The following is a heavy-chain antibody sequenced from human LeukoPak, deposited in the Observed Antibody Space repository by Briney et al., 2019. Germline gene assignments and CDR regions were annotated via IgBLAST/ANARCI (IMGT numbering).Heavy chain of an antibody. Sequence: GGSLRLSCAASGFTFSSYAMSWVRQAPGKGLEWVSAISGSGGSTYYADSVKGRFTISRDNSKNTLYLQMNSLRAEDTAVYYCAKTSSSRDFEVVPVAYWGQGTLVNVSS. D-gene: IGHD2-2*01. V-gene: IGHV3-23*01. J-gene: IGHJ4*02. CDR1: GFTFSSYA. CDR2: ISGSGGST. CDR3: AKTSSSRDFEVVPVAY.